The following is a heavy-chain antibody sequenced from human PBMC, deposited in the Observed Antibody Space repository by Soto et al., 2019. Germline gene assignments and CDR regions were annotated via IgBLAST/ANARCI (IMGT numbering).Heavy chain of an antibody. V-gene: IGHV1-69*12. CDR3: AREIDGYYGMDV. CDR2: IIPMFGTA. Sequence: QVQLVQSGAEVKKPGSSVKVSCKASGGTFSTDSISWVRQAPGQGLEWMGGIIPMFGTANNAQKFQGRVTITADESTRTAYMELSSLRSEDTAVYFCAREIDGYYGMDVWGQGTTVTV. J-gene: IGHJ6*02. CDR1: GGTFSTDS.